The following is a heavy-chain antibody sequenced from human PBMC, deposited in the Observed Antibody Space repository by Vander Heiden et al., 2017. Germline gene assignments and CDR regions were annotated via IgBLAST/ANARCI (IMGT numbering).Heavy chain of an antibody. V-gene: IGHV4-39*01. CDR2: IFHTGSN. CDR3: ARRSTVNPLHAFDI. Sequence: QLQLKESGPGLVKPSKPRSLSSIVSGAPIGTSGYYWVWIRRPPGKGLEWIGSIFHTGSNFYDPSFRSRASMSADFSKNQFSIILISVSAADTALYYCARRSTVNPLHAFDIWGQVTMVTVSS. D-gene: IGHD4-17*01. J-gene: IGHJ3*02. CDR1: GAPIGTSGYY.